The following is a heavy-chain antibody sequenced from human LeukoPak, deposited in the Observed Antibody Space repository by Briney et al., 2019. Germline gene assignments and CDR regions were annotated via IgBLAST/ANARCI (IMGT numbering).Heavy chain of an antibody. V-gene: IGHV1-69*04. Sequence: SVKVSCKASGGTFSSYAISWVRQAPGQGLEWMGRIIPILGIANYAQKFQGRVTITADKSTSTAYMELSSLRSEDTAVYYCASPYCSGGSCFEKNFDYWGQGTLVTVSS. CDR2: IIPILGIA. J-gene: IGHJ4*02. CDR3: ASPYCSGGSCFEKNFDY. CDR1: GGTFSSYA. D-gene: IGHD2-15*01.